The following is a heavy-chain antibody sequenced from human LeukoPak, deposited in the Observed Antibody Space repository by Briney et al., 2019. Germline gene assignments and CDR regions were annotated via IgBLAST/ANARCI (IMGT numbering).Heavy chain of an antibody. CDR1: GGTFSSYA. CDR2: IIPIFGTA. D-gene: IGHD3-3*01. CDR3: ARDAEVWSGYYKGDY. J-gene: IGHJ4*02. Sequence: ASVKVSCKASGGTFSSYAISWVRQAPGQGLEWMGGIIPIFGTADYAQKFQGRVTITADESTSTAYMELSSLRSEDTAVYYCARDAEVWSGYYKGDYWGQGTLVTVSS. V-gene: IGHV1-69*13.